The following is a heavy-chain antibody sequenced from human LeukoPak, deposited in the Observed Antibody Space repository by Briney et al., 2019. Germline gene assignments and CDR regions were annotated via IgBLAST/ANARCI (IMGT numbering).Heavy chain of an antibody. V-gene: IGHV4-34*01. CDR1: GGSFSGYY. CDR3: ARRPRNYYDSSGYHWGNWFDP. CDR2: INHCGST. J-gene: IGHJ5*02. Sequence: SETLSLTCAVYGGSFSGYYWSWIRQPPGKGLEWIGEINHCGSTNYNPYLKSRVTISVDTSKNQFSLKLSSVTAADTAVYYCARRPRNYYDSSGYHWGNWFDPWGQGTLVTVSS. D-gene: IGHD3-22*01.